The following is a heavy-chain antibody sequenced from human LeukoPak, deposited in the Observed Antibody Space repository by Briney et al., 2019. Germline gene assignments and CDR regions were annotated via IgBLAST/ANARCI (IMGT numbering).Heavy chain of an antibody. CDR1: GFTFSSYG. V-gene: IGHV3-33*06. D-gene: IGHD7-27*01. J-gene: IGHJ4*02. CDR3: AKDGTGAYFDY. CDR2: IWYDGSNK. Sequence: GGSLRLSRAASGFTFSSYGMHWVRQAPGKGLEWVAVIWYDGSNKYYADSVKGRFTISRDNSKNTLYLQMNSLRAEDTAVYYCAKDGTGAYFDYWGQGTLVTVSS.